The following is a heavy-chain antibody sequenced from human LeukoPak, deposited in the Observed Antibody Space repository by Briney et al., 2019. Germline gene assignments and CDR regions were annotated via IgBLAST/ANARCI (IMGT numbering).Heavy chain of an antibody. CDR2: INHSGST. CDR3: ARVYSSGWYPPSYYFDY. V-gene: IGHV4-30-2*01. Sequence: PSQTLSLTCTVSGGSISSGGYYWSWIRQPPGKGLEWIGEINHSGSTNYNPSLKSRVTISVDTSKNQFSLKLSSVTAADTAVYYCARVYSSGWYPPSYYFDYWGQGTLVTVSS. J-gene: IGHJ4*02. CDR1: GGSISSGGYY. D-gene: IGHD6-19*01.